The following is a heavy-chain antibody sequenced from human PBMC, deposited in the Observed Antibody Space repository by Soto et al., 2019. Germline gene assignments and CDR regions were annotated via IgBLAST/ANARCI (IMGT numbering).Heavy chain of an antibody. D-gene: IGHD3-22*01. J-gene: IGHJ4*02. Sequence: PGGSLRLSCTASGFTFSRHAMTWVRQAPGKGLEWVSGLSDSGGSIYYADSVKGQFTIYRDNSMNTLYLKMNSLRAEDTALYFCASDDSGPRAFVHWGQGTLVTVSS. CDR1: GFTFSRHA. V-gene: IGHV3-23*01. CDR3: ASDDSGPRAFVH. CDR2: LSDSGGSI.